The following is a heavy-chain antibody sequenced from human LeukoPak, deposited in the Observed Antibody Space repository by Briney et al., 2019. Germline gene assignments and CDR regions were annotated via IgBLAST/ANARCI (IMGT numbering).Heavy chain of an antibody. D-gene: IGHD3-10*01. CDR3: ARVRYGSGSYFPSFYYYYMDV. J-gene: IGHJ6*03. Sequence: ASVKVSCKASGYTFTSYYMHWVRQAPGQGLEWMGIINPSGGSTSYAQKFQGRVTMTRDMSTSTVYMELSSLRSEDTAVYYCARVRYGSGSYFPSFYYYYMDVWGKGTTVTVSS. CDR1: GYTFTSYY. V-gene: IGHV1-46*01. CDR2: INPSGGST.